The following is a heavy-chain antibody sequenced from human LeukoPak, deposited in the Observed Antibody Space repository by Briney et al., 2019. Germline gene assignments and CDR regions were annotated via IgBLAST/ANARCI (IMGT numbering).Heavy chain of an antibody. CDR1: GYSISSGYY. V-gene: IGHV4-38-2*01. J-gene: IGHJ4*02. CDR3: VSRPSNYGDYAYDY. CDR2: IYHSGST. D-gene: IGHD4-17*01. Sequence: PSETLSLTCAVSGYSISSGYYWGWIRQPPGKGLEWIGSIYHSGSTYYNPPLKTRVTISVDTSKNQFSLKLSSVTAADTAVYYCVSRPSNYGDYAYDYWGQGTLVTVSS.